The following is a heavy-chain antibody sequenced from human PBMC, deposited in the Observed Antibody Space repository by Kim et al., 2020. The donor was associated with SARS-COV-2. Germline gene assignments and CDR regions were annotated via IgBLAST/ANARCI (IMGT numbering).Heavy chain of an antibody. CDR3: ARLLSGSYYDGAFDI. CDR2: IYPGDSDT. J-gene: IGHJ3*02. Sequence: GESLKISCKGSGYSFTSYWIGWVRQMPGKGLEWMGIIYPGDSDTRYSPSFQGQVTISADKSISPAYLQWSSLKASDTAMYFCARLLSGSYYDGAFDILGQGTMVTVSS. D-gene: IGHD1-26*01. V-gene: IGHV5-51*01. CDR1: GYSFTSYW.